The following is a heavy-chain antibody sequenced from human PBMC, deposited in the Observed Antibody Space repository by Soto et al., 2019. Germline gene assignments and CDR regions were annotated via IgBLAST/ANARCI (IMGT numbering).Heavy chain of an antibody. D-gene: IGHD3-9*01. Sequence: QLQLQESGPGLVKPSETLSLTCSVSGDSINSDKYYWGWIRQPPGKGLEWIGSIYFRGNTYYNPSLQTRFTISLDKSMSLFSLKLNSVTAADSAVYFCARLEGLATISYYFDFWGQGALVTVSS. J-gene: IGHJ4*02. V-gene: IGHV4-39*01. CDR2: IYFRGNT. CDR1: GDSINSDKYY. CDR3: ARLEGLATISYYFDF.